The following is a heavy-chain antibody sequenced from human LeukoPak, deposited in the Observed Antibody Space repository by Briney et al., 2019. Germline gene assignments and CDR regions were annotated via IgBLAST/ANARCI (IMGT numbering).Heavy chain of an antibody. D-gene: IGHD3-9*01. V-gene: IGHV1-2*02. J-gene: IGHJ3*02. CDR3: ARVGLRYFDWLRTQDAFDI. CDR2: INPNSGGT. Sequence: ASVKVPCKASGYTFTGYYMHWVRQAPGQGLEWMGWINPNSGGTNYAQKFQGRVTMTRDTSISTAYMELSRLRSDDTAVYYCARVGLRYFDWLRTQDAFDIWGQGTMVTVSS. CDR1: GYTFTGYY.